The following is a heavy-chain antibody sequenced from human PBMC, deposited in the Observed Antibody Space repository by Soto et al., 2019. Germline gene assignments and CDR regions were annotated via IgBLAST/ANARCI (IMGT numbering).Heavy chain of an antibody. CDR3: ARGGYSAGWTYGMDV. Sequence: PGGSLRLSCAASGFTFNTYGMHWVRQAPGKGLEWVSVIWYDGSNKYYADSVKGRFTISRDNSKNTLYLEMNSLRAEDTAVYHCARGGYSAGWTYGMDVWGQGTTVTVSS. D-gene: IGHD6-19*01. CDR2: IWYDGSNK. CDR1: GFTFNTYG. J-gene: IGHJ6*02. V-gene: IGHV3-33*01.